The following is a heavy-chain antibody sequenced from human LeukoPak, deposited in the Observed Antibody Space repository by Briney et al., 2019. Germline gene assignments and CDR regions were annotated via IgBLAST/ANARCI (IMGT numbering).Heavy chain of an antibody. V-gene: IGHV3-23*01. D-gene: IGHD6-13*01. CDR1: ELTFRGYP. CDR3: AKDDAGTDY. J-gene: IGHJ4*02. Sequence: GGSLRLSCAASELTFRGYPMGGVPKPPGKGRGWASPFSGSGGSTYYAVSVKGRFTISRDNSKNTLYLQMNSLRAEDTAVYYCAKDDAGTDYWGQGTLVTVSS. CDR2: FSGSGGST.